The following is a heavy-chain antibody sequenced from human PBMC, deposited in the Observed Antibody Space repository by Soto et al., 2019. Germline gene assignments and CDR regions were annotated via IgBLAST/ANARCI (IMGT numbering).Heavy chain of an antibody. CDR2: LYYSGKT. V-gene: IGHV4-39*01. CDR1: GASITSTTSF. CDR3: AANPARSAPFYY. J-gene: IGHJ4*02. Sequence: SETVSLTCTLSGASITSTTSFWAWIRKPPGKGLEWVGSLYYSGKTHYNPSLKSRVTISVDRSKNQFSLQMSSVTAADTAVYYCAANPARSAPFYYCGQGILVNLCS.